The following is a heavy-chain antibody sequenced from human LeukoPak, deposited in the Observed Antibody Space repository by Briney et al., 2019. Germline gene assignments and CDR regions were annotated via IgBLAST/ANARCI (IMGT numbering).Heavy chain of an antibody. D-gene: IGHD3-22*01. CDR3: AIQQSYYDSSGPHGY. CDR1: GGSISSGGYY. Sequence: SETLSLTCTVSGGSISSGGYYWTWIRQPAGKGLEWIGRIYTSGSTNYNPSLKSRVTILVDTSKNQFSLKLSSVSAADTAVHYCAIQQSYYDSSGPHGYWREGTQATVSS. J-gene: IGHJ4*02. CDR2: IYTSGST. V-gene: IGHV4-61*02.